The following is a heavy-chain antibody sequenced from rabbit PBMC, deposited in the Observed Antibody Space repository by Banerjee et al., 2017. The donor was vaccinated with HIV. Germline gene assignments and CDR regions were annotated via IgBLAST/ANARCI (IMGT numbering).Heavy chain of an antibody. CDR2: IYAGDGNT. D-gene: IGHD8-1*01. Sequence: QEQLVESGGGLVQPEGSLTLTCKASGFTLSSYWMWWVRQAPGKGLEWIACIYAGDGNTYYASWAKGPFTISKTSSTTVTLQMTSLTAADTATYFCAGGSYYVGFNLWGPGTLVTVS. V-gene: IGHV1S45*01. J-gene: IGHJ4*01. CDR3: AGGSYYVGFNL. CDR1: GFTLSSYW.